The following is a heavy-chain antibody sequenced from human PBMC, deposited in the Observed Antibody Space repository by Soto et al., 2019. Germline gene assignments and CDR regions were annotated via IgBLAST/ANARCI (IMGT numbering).Heavy chain of an antibody. D-gene: IGHD3-3*01. V-gene: IGHV4-31*03. Sequence: QVQLQESGPGLVKPSQTLSLTCTVSGGSISSGDYYWSWIRQHPGKGLEWIGYIYYSGSTNYNPSLKSRVTISVDTSKNQFSLKLNSVTAADTAVYYCARWWSGSRQGFDPWGQGTLVTVSS. J-gene: IGHJ5*02. CDR3: ARWWSGSRQGFDP. CDR1: GGSISSGDYY. CDR2: IYYSGST.